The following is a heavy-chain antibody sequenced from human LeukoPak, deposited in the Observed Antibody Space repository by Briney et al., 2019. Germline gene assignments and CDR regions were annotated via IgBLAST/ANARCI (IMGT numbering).Heavy chain of an antibody. CDR1: GFTFSIYT. J-gene: IGHJ6*02. CDR3: AREEDSSTIRSSHGMDV. D-gene: IGHD6-6*01. CDR2: ISSGGAYI. V-gene: IGHV3-21*01. Sequence: PGGSLRLSCATSGFTFSIYTMNWVRQAPGKGLEWVSCISSGGAYIDNADSVKGRFTISRDNAKNSLYLQMNNLRAEDTAVYYCAREEDSSTIRSSHGMDVWGQGTTVTVSS.